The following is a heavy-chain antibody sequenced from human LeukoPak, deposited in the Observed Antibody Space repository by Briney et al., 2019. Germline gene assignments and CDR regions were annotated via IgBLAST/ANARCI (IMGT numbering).Heavy chain of an antibody. CDR3: AKKGQADDGGKPD. V-gene: IGHV3-48*01. J-gene: IGHJ4*02. Sequence: GGFLRLSCVVSGFTFTGYSMNWVRQAPGKGLEWVSYISSSNNTIYYADSVKGRFTISRDNSKNTLYLQMNNLRADDTAVYYCAKKGQADDGGKPDWGQGTLVTVSS. CDR1: GFTFTGYS. CDR2: ISSSNNTI.